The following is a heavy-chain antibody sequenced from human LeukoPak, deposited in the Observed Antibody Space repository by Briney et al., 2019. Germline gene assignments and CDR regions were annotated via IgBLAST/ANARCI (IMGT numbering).Heavy chain of an antibody. D-gene: IGHD1-26*01. Sequence: SQTLSLTCAISGDSVSRNSAAWNWIRQSPSRGLEWLGRTYYKSKWYNDYAVSVKSRITINPDTSKNQFSLQLKSMTPEDTAVYYCARAPIVGATHIDYWGQGTLVTVSS. CDR2: TYYKSKWYN. CDR1: GDSVSRNSAA. V-gene: IGHV6-1*01. J-gene: IGHJ4*02. CDR3: ARAPIVGATHIDY.